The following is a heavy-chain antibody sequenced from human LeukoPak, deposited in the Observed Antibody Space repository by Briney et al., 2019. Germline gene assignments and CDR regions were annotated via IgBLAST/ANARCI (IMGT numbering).Heavy chain of an antibody. CDR3: ARFFVVQPAHAFDI. CDR1: GGSISSSGYY. CDR2: INHSGST. Sequence: SETLSLTCTVSGGSISSSGYYWSWIRQPPGKGLEWIGEINHSGSTNYNPSLKSRVTISVDTSKNQFSLKLSSVTAADTAVYYCARFFVVQPAHAFDIWGQGTMVTVSS. V-gene: IGHV4-39*07. D-gene: IGHD3-3*01. J-gene: IGHJ3*02.